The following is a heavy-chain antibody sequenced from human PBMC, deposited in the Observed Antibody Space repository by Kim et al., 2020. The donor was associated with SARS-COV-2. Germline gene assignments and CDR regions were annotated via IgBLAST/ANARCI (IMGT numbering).Heavy chain of an antibody. CDR1: GGSISSGGYY. J-gene: IGHJ5*02. CDR3: ARFRCSSTSCYRAWFDP. CDR2: IYYSGST. D-gene: IGHD2-2*02. V-gene: IGHV4-31*03. Sequence: SETLSLTCTVSGGSISSGGYYWSWIRQHPGKGLEWIGYIYYSGSTYYNPSLKSRVTISVDTSKNQFSLKLSSVTAADTAVYYCARFRCSSTSCYRAWFDPWGQGTLVTVSS.